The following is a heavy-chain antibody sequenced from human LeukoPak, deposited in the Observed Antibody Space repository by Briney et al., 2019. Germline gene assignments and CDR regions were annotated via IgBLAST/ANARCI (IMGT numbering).Heavy chain of an antibody. D-gene: IGHD1-26*01. V-gene: IGHV3-48*01. CDR2: ISSSSSTI. CDR1: GFPVSINS. CDR3: AREVTSWGWELLGGFDY. J-gene: IGHJ4*02. Sequence: GGSLRLSCTVSGFPVSINSMSWVRQAPGKGLEWVSYISSSSSTIYYADSVKGRFTISRDNAKNSLYLQMNSLRAEDTAVYYCAREVTSWGWELLGGFDYWGQGTLVTVSS.